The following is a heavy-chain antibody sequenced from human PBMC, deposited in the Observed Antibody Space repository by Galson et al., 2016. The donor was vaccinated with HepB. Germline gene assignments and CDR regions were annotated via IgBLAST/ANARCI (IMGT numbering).Heavy chain of an antibody. CDR2: INPSDGST. Sequence: SVKVSCKASGYTFTNYYMHWVRQAPGQGLEWMGIINPSDGSTTYVHKFQGRVTMTRDTSTSTLFLDLNSLISEDTAVYYCARVGLYGGPAGYGFDIWGQGTKVTVSP. D-gene: IGHD4-23*01. V-gene: IGHV1-46*01. J-gene: IGHJ3*02. CDR3: ARVGLYGGPAGYGFDI. CDR1: GYTFTNYY.